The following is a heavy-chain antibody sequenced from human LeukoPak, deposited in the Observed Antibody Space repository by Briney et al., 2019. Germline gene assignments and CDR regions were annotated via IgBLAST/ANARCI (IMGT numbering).Heavy chain of an antibody. CDR3: ASTPPVIPYYYYYYMDV. Sequence: SETLSLTCTVSGGSISSHYWSWIRQPPGKGLEWIGYIYYSGSTNYNPSLKSRDTISVDTSKNQFSLKLSSVTAADTAVYYCASTPPVIPYYYYYYMDVWGEGTTVTVSS. J-gene: IGHJ6*03. CDR2: IYYSGST. CDR1: GGSISSHY. D-gene: IGHD3-16*02. V-gene: IGHV4-59*11.